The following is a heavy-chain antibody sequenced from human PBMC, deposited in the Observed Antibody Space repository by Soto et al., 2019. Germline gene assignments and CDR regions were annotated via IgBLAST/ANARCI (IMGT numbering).Heavy chain of an antibody. V-gene: IGHV4-39*01. D-gene: IGHD3-10*01. Sequence: SETLSLTCTVSGGSISSSSYYWGWIRQPPGKGLEWIGSIYYSGSTYYNPSLKSRVTISVDTSKNQFSLKLSSVTAADTAVYYCARQPVQGVNMWGLEYWYFDLWSRGTLVTVSS. CDR3: ARQPVQGVNMWGLEYWYFDL. CDR1: GGSISSSSYY. J-gene: IGHJ2*01. CDR2: IYYSGST.